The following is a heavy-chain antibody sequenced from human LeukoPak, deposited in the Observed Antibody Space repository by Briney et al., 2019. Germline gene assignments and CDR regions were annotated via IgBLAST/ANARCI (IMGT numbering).Heavy chain of an antibody. CDR3: AREAKGTNFFYYYMDV. CDR2: INDRGTI. CDR1: GGSISSSAW. V-gene: IGHV4-4*02. D-gene: IGHD2/OR15-2a*01. Sequence: SGTLSLTCADFGGSISSSAWWTWVRQSPGKGLEWIGEINDRGTINYNPSLQRRVSISVDKSKNEFSLILNSVTDADTALYYCAREAKGTNFFYYYMDVWGKGTTVTVSS. J-gene: IGHJ6*03.